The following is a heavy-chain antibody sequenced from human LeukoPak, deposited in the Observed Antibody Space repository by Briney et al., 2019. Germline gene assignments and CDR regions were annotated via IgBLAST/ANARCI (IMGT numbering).Heavy chain of an antibody. CDR1: GFTFSDYW. CDR2: ITTGGSGT. D-gene: IGHD4-23*01. Sequence: PGGSLRLSCVASGFTFSDYWMHWVRQVPGKGLVWVSRITTGGSGTTYADSVKGRFTIARDNAQNTLYLQMNSLRAEDTAVYYCARGAYSGNSVIEYWGQGTLVTVSS. CDR3: ARGAYSGNSVIEY. J-gene: IGHJ4*02. V-gene: IGHV3-74*01.